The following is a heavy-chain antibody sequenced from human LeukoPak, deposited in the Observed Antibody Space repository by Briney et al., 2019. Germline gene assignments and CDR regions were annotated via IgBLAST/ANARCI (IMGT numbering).Heavy chain of an antibody. J-gene: IGHJ4*02. V-gene: IGHV1-2*06. CDR3: ARESSSWCLDY. D-gene: IGHD6-13*01. CDR1: GYTFTGYY. Sequence: ASVKVSCKASGYTFTGYYIHWVRQAPGQGLERMGRINTNSGGTNYAQKFQGRVTMTRDTPISTAYMELSRLRSDDTAVYYCARESSSWCLDYWGQGTLVTASS. CDR2: INTNSGGT.